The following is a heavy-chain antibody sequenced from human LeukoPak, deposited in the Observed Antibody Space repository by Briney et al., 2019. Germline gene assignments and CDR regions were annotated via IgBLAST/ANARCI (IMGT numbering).Heavy chain of an antibody. CDR3: ARDGASGITYDFWSGYYTGDFDY. D-gene: IGHD3-3*01. Sequence: GGSLRLSCAASGFILNSYGMHWVRQAPGKGLEWVADIWFDGKNQHFADSVRGRFTISRDNSKNTLYLQMNSLRAEDTAVYYCARDGASGITYDFWSGYYTGDFDYWGQGTLVTVSS. CDR2: IWFDGKNQ. J-gene: IGHJ4*02. CDR1: GFILNSYG. V-gene: IGHV3-33*01.